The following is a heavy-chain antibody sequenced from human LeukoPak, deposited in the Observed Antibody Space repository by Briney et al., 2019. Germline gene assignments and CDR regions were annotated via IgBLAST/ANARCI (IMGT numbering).Heavy chain of an antibody. D-gene: IGHD6-19*01. CDR2: INPNSSGT. CDR3: AKDNGQWLNYFDY. V-gene: IGHV1-2*02. J-gene: IGHJ4*02. CDR1: VYTFTGYY. Sequence: ASVRLSREVSVYTFTGYYMHWVRHAPGQGLECRVGINPNSSGTNYAQKFQGRVTMTRDTSISTAYMELSRLRAEDTALYYCAKDNGQWLNYFDYWGQGTLVTVSS.